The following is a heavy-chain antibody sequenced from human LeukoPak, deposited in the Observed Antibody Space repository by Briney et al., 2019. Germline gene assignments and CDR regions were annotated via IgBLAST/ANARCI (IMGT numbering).Heavy chain of an antibody. CDR1: GFTFSNYT. CDR3: TRGHDSSGYYYAAFDI. CDR2: ISSNGGST. J-gene: IGHJ3*02. V-gene: IGHV3-64*01. D-gene: IGHD3-22*01. Sequence: QSGGSLRLSCSASGFTFSNYTMHWVRQAPGKGLEYVSAISSNGGSTYYANSVKGRFTISRDNSKNTLYLQMGSLRAEDMAVYYCTRGHDSSGYYYAAFDIWGQGTMVTVSS.